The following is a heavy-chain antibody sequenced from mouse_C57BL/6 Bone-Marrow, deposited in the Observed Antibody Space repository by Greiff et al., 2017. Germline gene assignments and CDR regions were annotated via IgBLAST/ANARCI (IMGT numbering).Heavy chain of an antibody. CDR3: ARITTVVADDAMDY. D-gene: IGHD1-1*01. J-gene: IGHJ4*01. CDR1: GFNIKNTY. Sequence: EVQLQESVAELVRPWASVKLSCTASGFNIKNTYMHWVKQRPEQGLEWIGRIDPANGNTKYAPKFPGKATITADTSSNTAYLQLSSLTSEDTAIYYCARITTVVADDAMDYWGQGTAVTVSS. V-gene: IGHV14-3*01. CDR2: IDPANGNT.